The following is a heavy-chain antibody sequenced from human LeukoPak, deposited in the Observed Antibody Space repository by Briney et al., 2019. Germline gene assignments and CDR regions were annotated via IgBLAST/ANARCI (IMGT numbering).Heavy chain of an antibody. Sequence: PSETLSLTCTVSGGSISSYYWSLIRQPPGKGLEWIGYIYYSGSTNYNPSLKSRVTISVDTSKNQFSLKLSSVTAADTAVYYCARHYPPYYYDSSGYYDYWGQGTLVTVSS. D-gene: IGHD3-22*01. CDR1: GGSISSYY. CDR2: IYYSGST. V-gene: IGHV4-59*08. CDR3: ARHYPPYYYDSSGYYDY. J-gene: IGHJ4*02.